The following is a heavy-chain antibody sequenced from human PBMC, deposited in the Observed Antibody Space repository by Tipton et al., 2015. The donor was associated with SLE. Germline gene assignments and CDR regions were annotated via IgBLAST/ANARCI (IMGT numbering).Heavy chain of an antibody. CDR2: IYYSGST. J-gene: IGHJ3*02. V-gene: IGHV4-59*08. Sequence: TLSLTCTVSGGSISSYYWSWIRQPPGKGLEWIGYIYYSGSTNHNPSLKSRVTISVDTSKNQFSLKLSSVTAADTAVYYCASQDGTFDIWGQGTMVPVSS. D-gene: IGHD1-26*01. CDR3: ASQDGTFDI. CDR1: GGSISSYY.